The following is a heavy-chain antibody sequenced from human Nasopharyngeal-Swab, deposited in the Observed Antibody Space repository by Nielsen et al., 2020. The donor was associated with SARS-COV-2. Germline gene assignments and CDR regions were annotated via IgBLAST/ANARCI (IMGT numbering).Heavy chain of an antibody. V-gene: IGHV3-11*01. CDR1: GFTFSDYY. J-gene: IGHJ5*02. CDR2: ISSSGSTI. CDR3: ARTMSRGVRGPKGWFDP. Sequence: GGSLRLSCAASGFTFSDYYMSWIRQAPGKGLEWVSYISSSGSTIYYADSVKGRFTISRDNAKNSLYLQMNSLRAEDTAVYYCARTMSRGVRGPKGWFDPWGQGTLVTVSS. D-gene: IGHD3-10*01.